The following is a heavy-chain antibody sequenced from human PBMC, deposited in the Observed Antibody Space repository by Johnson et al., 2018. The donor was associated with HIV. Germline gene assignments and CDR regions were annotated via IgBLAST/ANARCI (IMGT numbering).Heavy chain of an antibody. D-gene: IGHD3-9*01. CDR3: ARGYILTGYSGVFDM. J-gene: IGHJ3*02. CDR2: IYSGGTT. Sequence: VQLVESGGGLVQPGWSLRLSCAASGITVNTNYMSWVRRAPGKGLEWVSFIYSGGTTYYADSVKGRFTISRDSSKNTVYLQMNSLRAEDTAVYYCARGYILTGYSGVFDMWGQGTMVNVSS. CDR1: GITVNTNY. V-gene: IGHV3-66*01.